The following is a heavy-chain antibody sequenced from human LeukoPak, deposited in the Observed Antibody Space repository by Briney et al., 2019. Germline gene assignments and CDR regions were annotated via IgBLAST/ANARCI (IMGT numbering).Heavy chain of an antibody. CDR1: GFTVSSNY. D-gene: IGHD3-3*01. J-gene: IGHJ6*03. CDR3: ARDGLYDFWSGYYLTHYYYYMDV. CDR2: IYSGGDT. Sequence: PGGSLRLSCAASGFTVSSNYMSWVRQAPGKGLEWVSVIYSGGDTYYADSVKGRFTISRDNSKNTLYLQMNSLRAEDTAVYYCARDGLYDFWSGYYLTHYYYYMDVWGKGTTVTVSS. V-gene: IGHV3-66*01.